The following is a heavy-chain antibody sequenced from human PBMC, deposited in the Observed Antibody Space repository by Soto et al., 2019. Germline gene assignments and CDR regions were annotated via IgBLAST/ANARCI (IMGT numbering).Heavy chain of an antibody. J-gene: IGHJ4*02. V-gene: IGHV3-23*01. CDR3: AKVGWI. CDR1: GLTFSSHA. CDR2: ISDSGDNT. Sequence: EVQLLESGGGLLQPGGSLRLSCAASGLTFSSHAITWVRQAPGKGLQWVSTISDSGDNTYYADSVKVRFTISRDNSKNTLYLQMNSLRAEDTAVYYCAKVGWIGGQGTLVTVSS. D-gene: IGHD5-12*01.